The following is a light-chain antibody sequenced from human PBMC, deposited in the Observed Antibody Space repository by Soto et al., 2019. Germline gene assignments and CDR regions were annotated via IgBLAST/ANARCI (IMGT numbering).Light chain of an antibody. Sequence: EIVLTQSPGTLSLSQGERATLSCRASQNINSNYLAWYQRKPGQAPRLLIYDTSNRATGVPDRFSGSGSGTDFTLTISSLEPEDYAVYYCQQYCTSPRTFGGGTKVEIK. V-gene: IGKV3-20*01. CDR1: QNINSNY. J-gene: IGKJ4*01. CDR3: QQYCTSPRT. CDR2: DTS.